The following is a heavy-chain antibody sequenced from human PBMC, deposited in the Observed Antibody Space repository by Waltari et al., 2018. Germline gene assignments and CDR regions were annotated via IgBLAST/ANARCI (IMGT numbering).Heavy chain of an antibody. CDR2: IKQDGSDK. J-gene: IGHJ1*01. CDR3: ARDGGGGSFQL. CDR1: GFTFRMYW. V-gene: IGHV3-7*01. D-gene: IGHD3-16*01. Sequence: EVQLVESGGGLVQPGGSLRLSCAAPGFTFRMYWMTWVRQAPGKGLETVANIKQDGSDKYYVASVKGRFTVSKDNAKNSLYLQMHSLRAEDTGVYYCARDGGGGSFQLWGQGTLVTVSS.